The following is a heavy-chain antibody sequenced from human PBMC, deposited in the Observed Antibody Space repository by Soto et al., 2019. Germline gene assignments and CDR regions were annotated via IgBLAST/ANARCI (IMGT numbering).Heavy chain of an antibody. Sequence: SGGSLRLSCAASGFTFSSYAMHWVRQAPGKGLEWVAVISYDGSNKYYADSVKGRFTISRDNSKNTLYLQMNSLRAEDTAVYYCARLVSGYDRWGQGTLVTVSS. J-gene: IGHJ4*02. CDR2: ISYDGSNK. CDR3: ARLVSGYDR. V-gene: IGHV3-30-3*01. D-gene: IGHD5-12*01. CDR1: GFTFSSYA.